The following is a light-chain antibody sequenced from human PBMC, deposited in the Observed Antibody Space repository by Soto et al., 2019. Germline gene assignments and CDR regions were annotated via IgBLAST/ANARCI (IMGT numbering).Light chain of an antibody. CDR3: TSYTSSSTLDV. J-gene: IGLJ1*01. V-gene: IGLV2-14*01. CDR2: EVS. CDR1: SSDVGGYNY. Sequence: QSVLTQPASVSGSPGQSITISCTGTSSDVGGYNYVSWYQQHPGKAPKLIIYEVSNRPTGVSNRFSGSKSGHTASLTISGLQSEDEADYSCTSYTSSSTLDVFGTGTKVTVL.